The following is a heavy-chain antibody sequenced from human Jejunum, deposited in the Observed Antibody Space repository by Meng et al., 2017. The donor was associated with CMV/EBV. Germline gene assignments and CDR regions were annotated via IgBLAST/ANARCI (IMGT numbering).Heavy chain of an antibody. J-gene: IGHJ4*02. V-gene: IGHV4-59*11. Sequence: VSGESMRSHYWSWIRQPPGKGLELMGHVYYSGSATYSPSLRSRVSISLDMSKNQFSLKLRSVTAADTAMYFCARGLGHASNNSHDYWGQGTLVTVSS. CDR1: GESMRSHY. CDR3: ARGLGHASNNSHDY. CDR2: VYYSGSA. D-gene: IGHD1-1*01.